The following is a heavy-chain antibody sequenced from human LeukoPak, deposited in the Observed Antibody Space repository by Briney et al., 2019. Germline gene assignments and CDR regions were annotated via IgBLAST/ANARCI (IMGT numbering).Heavy chain of an antibody. CDR3: ARDQGCSSTSCYGVFDAFDI. J-gene: IGHJ3*02. V-gene: IGHV3-7*01. Sequence: PGGSLRLSCAASGSTFSSYWMSWVRQAPGKGLEWVANIKQDGSEKYYVDSVKGRFTISRDNAKNSLYLQMNSLRAEDTAVYYCARDQGCSSTSCYGVFDAFDIWGQGTMVAVSS. CDR2: IKQDGSEK. CDR1: GSTFSSYW. D-gene: IGHD2-2*01.